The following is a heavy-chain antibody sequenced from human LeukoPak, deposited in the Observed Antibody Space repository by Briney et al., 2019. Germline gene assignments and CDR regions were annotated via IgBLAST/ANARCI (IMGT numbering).Heavy chain of an antibody. D-gene: IGHD3-22*01. CDR3: TFYDSSGSGAFDL. CDR1: GFTFGDYG. J-gene: IGHJ3*01. V-gene: IGHV3-49*04. CDR2: IRRNVYGGTT. Sequence: PGGSLRLSCPASGFTFGDYGMSWVRQAPGKGLEWVGFIRRNVYGGTTEYAASVKGRFTISRDDSKSIAYLQMNSLKTEDTGVYYCTFYDSSGSGAFDLWGQGTEVTVSS.